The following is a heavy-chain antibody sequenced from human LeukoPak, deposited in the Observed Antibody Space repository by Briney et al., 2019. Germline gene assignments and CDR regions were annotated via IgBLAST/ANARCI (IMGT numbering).Heavy chain of an antibody. Sequence: PSQTLSLTCTVSGGSISSGSYYWSSIRQPAGKGLEWIGRIYTSGSTNYNPSLKSRATISVDTSKNQFSLNLSSVTAADTAVYYCARVSVRQWLPSRWGQGTMVTVSS. CDR2: IYTSGST. CDR1: GGSISSGSYY. CDR3: ARVSVRQWLPSR. J-gene: IGHJ4*02. V-gene: IGHV4-61*02. D-gene: IGHD6-19*01.